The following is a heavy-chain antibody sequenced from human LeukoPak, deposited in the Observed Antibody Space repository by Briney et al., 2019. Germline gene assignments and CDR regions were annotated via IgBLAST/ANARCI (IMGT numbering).Heavy chain of an antibody. V-gene: IGHV3-30*02. CDR2: IRYDGSNK. Sequence: PGGSLRLSCAASGFTFSSYGMHWVRQAPGKGLEWVAFIRYDGSNKYYADSVKGRFTISRDNSKNTLYLQMNSLRAEDTAVYYCAKDGDSSSSPFDYWGQGTLVTVSS. CDR3: AKDGDSSSSPFDY. D-gene: IGHD6-6*01. CDR1: GFTFSSYG. J-gene: IGHJ4*02.